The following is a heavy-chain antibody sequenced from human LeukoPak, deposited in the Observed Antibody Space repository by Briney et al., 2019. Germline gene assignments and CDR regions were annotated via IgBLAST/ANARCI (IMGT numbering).Heavy chain of an antibody. CDR2: IYYSGST. CDR3: ARGVTMVRGVIHRFDY. D-gene: IGHD3-10*01. Sequence: PSETLSLTCTVSGGSISSYYWSWIRQPPGKGLEWIGYIYYSGSTNYNPSLKSRVTISVDTSKNQFSLKLSSVTAADTAVYYCARGVTMVRGVIHRFDYWGQGTLVTVSS. CDR1: GGSISSYY. V-gene: IGHV4-59*01. J-gene: IGHJ4*02.